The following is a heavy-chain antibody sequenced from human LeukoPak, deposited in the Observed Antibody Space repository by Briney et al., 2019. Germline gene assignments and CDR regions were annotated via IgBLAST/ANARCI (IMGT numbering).Heavy chain of an antibody. V-gene: IGHV3-72*01. J-gene: IGHJ4*02. CDR1: GFTFSSYW. CDR2: IRNKANSYTT. CDR3: ARASVTLPFDC. D-gene: IGHD4-17*01. Sequence: GGSLRLSCAASGFTFSSYWMNWARQAPGKGLEWVGRIRNKANSYTTQYAASLKDRFTISRDDSKNSLYLQMNSLKTEDTAVYYCARASVTLPFDCRGQGTLVTVSS.